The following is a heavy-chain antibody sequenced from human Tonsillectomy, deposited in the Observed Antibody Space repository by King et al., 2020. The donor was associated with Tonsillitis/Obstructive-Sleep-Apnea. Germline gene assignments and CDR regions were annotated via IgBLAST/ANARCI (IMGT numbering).Heavy chain of an antibody. CDR2: IRSKAYGGTT. Sequence: VQLVESGGGLVKPGRSLRLSCTASGFTFGDYAMSWFRQAPGKGLEWVGFIRSKAYGGTTEYAPFVKGRFTISRDDSKSIAYLQMNSLKTEDTAVYYCTRVDIVVVVAATPPFDYWGQGTLVTVSS. CDR3: TRVDIVVVVAATPPFDY. D-gene: IGHD2-15*01. V-gene: IGHV3-49*05. CDR1: GFTFGDYA. J-gene: IGHJ4*02.